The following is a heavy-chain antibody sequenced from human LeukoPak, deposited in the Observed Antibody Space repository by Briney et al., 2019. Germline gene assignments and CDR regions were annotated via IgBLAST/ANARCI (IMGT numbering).Heavy chain of an antibody. CDR2: IYYSGST. V-gene: IGHV4-59*01. CDR1: GGSISSYY. CDR3: AREDACSSTSCYTNSWFDP. Sequence: SETLSLTCTASGGSISSYYWSWIRQPPGKGLEWIGYIYYSGSTSHNPSLKSRVTISVDTSENQFSLKLSSVTAADTAVYYCAREDACSSTSCYTNSWFDPWGQGILVTVSS. J-gene: IGHJ5*02. D-gene: IGHD2-2*01.